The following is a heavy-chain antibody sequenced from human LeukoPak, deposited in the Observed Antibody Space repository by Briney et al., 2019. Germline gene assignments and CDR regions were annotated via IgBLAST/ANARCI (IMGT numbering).Heavy chain of an antibody. J-gene: IGHJ4*02. CDR3: ATYCSSTSCYLGSFDY. CDR2: ISSSGSTI. D-gene: IGHD2-2*01. CDR1: GFTFSDYY. Sequence: GGSLRLSCAASGFTFSDYYRSWIRQAPGKGLEWVSYISSSGSTIYYADSVKGRFTISRDNAKNSLYLQMNSLRAEDTAVYYCATYCSSTSCYLGSFDYWGQGTLVTVSS. V-gene: IGHV3-11*04.